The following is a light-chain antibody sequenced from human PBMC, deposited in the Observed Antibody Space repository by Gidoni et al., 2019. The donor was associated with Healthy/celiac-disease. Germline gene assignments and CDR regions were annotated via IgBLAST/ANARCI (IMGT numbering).Light chain of an antibody. J-gene: IGLJ2*01. CDR3: CSYAGSSTVV. CDR1: SSDVGSYNL. V-gene: IGLV2-23*01. Sequence: QSALTQPAPVSWAPGPAITISCTGTSSDVGSYNLVSWYQQHPGKAPKLMIYEGSKRPSGVSNRFSGSKSGNTASLTISGLQAEDEADYYCCSYAGSSTVVFGGGTKLTVL. CDR2: EGS.